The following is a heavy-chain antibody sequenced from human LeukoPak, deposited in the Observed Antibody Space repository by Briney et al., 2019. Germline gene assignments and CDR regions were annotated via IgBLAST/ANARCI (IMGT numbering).Heavy chain of an antibody. D-gene: IGHD6-13*01. CDR2: ISSSGSTI. J-gene: IGHJ4*02. CDR1: GFTLSDYY. CDR3: ARGYSSSWYYFDY. V-gene: IGHV3-11*01. Sequence: GGSLRLSCAASGFTLSDYYMSWIRQAPGKGLEWVSYISSSGSTIYYADSVKGRFTISRDNAKNSLYLQMNSLRAEDTAVYYCARGYSSSWYYFDYWGQGTLVTVSS.